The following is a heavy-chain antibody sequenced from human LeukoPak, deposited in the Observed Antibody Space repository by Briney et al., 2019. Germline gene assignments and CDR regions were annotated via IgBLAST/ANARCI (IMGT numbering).Heavy chain of an antibody. J-gene: IGHJ4*02. V-gene: IGHV3-74*01. CDR2: INPDGSRT. CDR3: ARVSYGSGSYYNV. D-gene: IGHD3-10*01. CDR1: GFTFSTYW. Sequence: PGGSLRLSCAASGFTFSTYWVHWVRQAPGKGLVWVSRINPDGSRTDYADSVKGRFTISRDNAKDTLYLQMNSLRAEDTAVYFCARVSYGSGSYYNVWGQGTLVTVSS.